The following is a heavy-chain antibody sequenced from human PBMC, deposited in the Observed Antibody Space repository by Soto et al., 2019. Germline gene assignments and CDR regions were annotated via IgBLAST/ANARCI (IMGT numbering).Heavy chain of an antibody. D-gene: IGHD2-2*01. Sequence: EVQLVESGGGLVQPGGSLRLSCAASGFTLSWYWMHWVRQAPGKGLVWVSRIHSDGTTTTYADSVKGRITISRDNAKNTPYLQLNSLRAEETAVYYCGRVAGDCCGSSCGLYGMDVWGQGTTVTVSS. V-gene: IGHV3-74*01. CDR2: IHSDGTTT. J-gene: IGHJ6*02. CDR3: GRVAGDCCGSSCGLYGMDV. CDR1: GFTLSWYW.